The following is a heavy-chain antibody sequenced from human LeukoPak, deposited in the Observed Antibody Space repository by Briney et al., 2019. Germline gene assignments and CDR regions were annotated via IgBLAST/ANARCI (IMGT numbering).Heavy chain of an antibody. CDR3: GRDPKLGIRGYTYGYIDY. CDR2: INTNTGNP. J-gene: IGHJ4*02. V-gene: IGHV7-4-1*02. CDR1: GYTFISYA. Sequence: ASVKVSCETSGYTFISYAMNWVRQAPGQGLEWMGWINTNTGNPTYAQGFTGRYVLSLDTSVSTAYLQISGLKADDTAVYYCGRDPKLGIRGYTYGYIDYWGQGTLVTVSS. D-gene: IGHD5-18*01.